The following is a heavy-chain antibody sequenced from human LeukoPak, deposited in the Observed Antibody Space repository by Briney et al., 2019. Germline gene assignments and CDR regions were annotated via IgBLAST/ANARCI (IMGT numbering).Heavy chain of an antibody. J-gene: IGHJ4*02. V-gene: IGHV4-39*01. D-gene: IGHD6-19*01. Sequence: KSSETLSLTCTVSGGSITTSSIYWGWIRQPPGKGLEWIGNIYYSGTTYYNPSLQSRVTISVDTSRNQFSLKLNSVTAADTAMYYCARLEYDSAWYPFDYWGQGTLVTVSS. CDR3: ARLEYDSAWYPFDY. CDR1: GGSITTSSIY. CDR2: IYYSGTT.